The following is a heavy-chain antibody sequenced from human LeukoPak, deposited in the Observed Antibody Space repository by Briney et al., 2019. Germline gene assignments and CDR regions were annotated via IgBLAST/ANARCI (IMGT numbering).Heavy chain of an antibody. J-gene: IGHJ6*02. V-gene: IGHV4-61*01. CDR1: GGSISSSTYY. CDR3: ARFEVGATSLWYYYYGMDV. Sequence: SETLSLTCSVSGGSISSSTYYWSWIRQPPGKGLEWIGYIYYSGSTNYNPSLKSRVTISVDTSKNQFSLKLSSVTAADTAVYYCARFEVGATSLWYYYYGMDVWGQGTTVTVSS. D-gene: IGHD1-26*01. CDR2: IYYSGST.